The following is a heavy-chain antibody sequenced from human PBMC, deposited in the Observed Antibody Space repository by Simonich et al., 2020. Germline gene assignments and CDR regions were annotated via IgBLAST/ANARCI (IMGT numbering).Heavy chain of an antibody. CDR1: GYTFTSYD. CDR2: KNPNSGNT. J-gene: IGHJ5*02. Sequence: QVQLVQSGAEVKKPGASVKVSCKASGYTFTSYDINWVRQATGKGLEWTGWKNPNSGNTGNAQKFQGRVTITRNTSISTAYMELSSLRSEDTAVYYCARARYCSSTSCYNWFDPWGQGTLVTVSS. D-gene: IGHD2-2*01. CDR3: ARARYCSSTSCYNWFDP. V-gene: IGHV1-8*03.